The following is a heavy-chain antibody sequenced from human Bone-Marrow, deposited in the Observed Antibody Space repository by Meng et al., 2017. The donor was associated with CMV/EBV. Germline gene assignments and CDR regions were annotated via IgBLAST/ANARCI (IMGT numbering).Heavy chain of an antibody. Sequence: SETLSLTCAVYGGSFSGYYWSWIRQPPGKGLEWIGEINHSGSTNYNPSLKSRVTISVDTSKNQFSLKLSSVTAADTAVYYCARPLITMVRGGFDYWGQGTRVTVYS. J-gene: IGHJ4*02. CDR1: GGSFSGYY. CDR3: ARPLITMVRGGFDY. V-gene: IGHV4-34*01. CDR2: INHSGST. D-gene: IGHD3-10*01.